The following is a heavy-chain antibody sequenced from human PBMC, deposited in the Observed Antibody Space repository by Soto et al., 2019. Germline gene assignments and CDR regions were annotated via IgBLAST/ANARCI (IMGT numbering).Heavy chain of an antibody. J-gene: IGHJ4*02. D-gene: IGHD3-22*01. CDR3: TRTFDGSDYFSPDFDY. V-gene: IGHV3-9*01. CDR2: ISWNSGIL. CDR1: GFIFNDYP. Sequence: EVQLVESGGDSVQTGRSLRLSCAASGFIFNDYPMHWVRQVPGKGLEWVSGISWNSGILGYADSVRGRFSISRDNAKKSLYLQMNSLKTDDTAVYYCTRTFDGSDYFSPDFDYWGQGTLVTVSS.